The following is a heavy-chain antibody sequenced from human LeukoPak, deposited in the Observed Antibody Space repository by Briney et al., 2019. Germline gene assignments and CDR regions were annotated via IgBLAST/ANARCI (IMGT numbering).Heavy chain of an antibody. V-gene: IGHV1-18*01. CDR3: ARDARHYDKSPFDP. CDR2: ISAYNGNT. CDR1: GYTFTSYG. D-gene: IGHD3-9*01. J-gene: IGHJ5*02. Sequence: ASVKVSCKASGYTFTSYGISWVRQAPGQGLEWMGWISAYNGNTNYAQKLQGRVTMTTDTSTSTAYMELRSLRSDDTAVYYCARDARHYDKSPFDPWGQGTLVTVSS.